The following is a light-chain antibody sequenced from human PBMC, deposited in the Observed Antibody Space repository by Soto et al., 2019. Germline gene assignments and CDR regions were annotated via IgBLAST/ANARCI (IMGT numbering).Light chain of an antibody. CDR3: QQYNSWPPYT. J-gene: IGKJ2*01. CDR2: GAS. CDR1: QSVSSN. V-gene: IGKV3-15*01. Sequence: EVVMTQSPATVSVSPGERATLSCRASQSVSSNLAWYQQKPGQAPRLLIYGASTRATGTPARFSGSGSGTEFTLTLRRLQSEDFAVYYCQQYNSWPPYTFGQGTKLEIK.